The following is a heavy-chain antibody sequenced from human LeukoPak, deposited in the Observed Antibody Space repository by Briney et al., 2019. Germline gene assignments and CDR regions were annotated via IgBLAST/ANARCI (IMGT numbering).Heavy chain of an antibody. Sequence: GALRLSCAASGNYWMHWVRQVPRKGLVWVSHINSDGSWTSYADSVKGRFTISKDNAKNTVYLQMNSLRAEDTAVYYCVGFYETYWGRGTLVTVSS. J-gene: IGHJ4*02. CDR1: GNYW. V-gene: IGHV3-74*01. CDR3: VGFYETY. D-gene: IGHD2/OR15-2a*01. CDR2: INSDGSWT.